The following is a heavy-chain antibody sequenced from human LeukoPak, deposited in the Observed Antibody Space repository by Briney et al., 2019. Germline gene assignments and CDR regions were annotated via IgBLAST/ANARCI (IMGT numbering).Heavy chain of an antibody. CDR2: INPNSGGT. Sequence: GASVKVSCKASGYTFTGYYMHWVRQAPGQGLEWMGWINPNSGGTNYAQKLQGRVTMTTDTSTSTAYMELRSPRSDDTAVYYCATLSGRAVTTGDYWGQGTLVTVSS. D-gene: IGHD4-17*01. J-gene: IGHJ4*02. CDR1: GYTFTGYY. V-gene: IGHV1-2*02. CDR3: ATLSGRAVTTGDY.